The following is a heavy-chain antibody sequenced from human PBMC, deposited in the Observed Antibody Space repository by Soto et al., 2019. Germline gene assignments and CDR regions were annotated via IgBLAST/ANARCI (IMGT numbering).Heavy chain of an antibody. Sequence: GGSLRLSCAASGFTFSSYAMSWVRQAPGKGLEWVSAISGSGGSTYYADPVKGRFTISRDNSKNTLYLQMNSLRAEDTAVYYCATDGYSSGWYGRYYGMDVWGQGTTVTVSS. D-gene: IGHD6-19*01. CDR3: ATDGYSSGWYGRYYGMDV. V-gene: IGHV3-23*01. J-gene: IGHJ6*01. CDR1: GFTFSSYA. CDR2: ISGSGGST.